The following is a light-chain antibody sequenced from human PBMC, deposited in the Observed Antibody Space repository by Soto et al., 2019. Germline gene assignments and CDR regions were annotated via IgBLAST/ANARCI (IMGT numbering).Light chain of an antibody. CDR3: QQYNNWPPLT. Sequence: EIVMTQSPATLSVSPGERATLSCRASQSVSSNLAWYQQKPGQAPRLLIYGASTRAPGIPARFSGSGSGTELPLTISSLQSEDFAVYYWQQYNNWPPLTFGGGTKVEIK. CDR2: GAS. CDR1: QSVSSN. V-gene: IGKV3-15*01. J-gene: IGKJ4*01.